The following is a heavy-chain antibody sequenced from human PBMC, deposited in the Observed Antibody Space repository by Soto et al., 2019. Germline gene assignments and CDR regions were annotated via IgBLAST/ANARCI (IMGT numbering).Heavy chain of an antibody. Sequence: PGGSLRLSCAASGFTFSSYSMNWVRQAPGKGLEWVSSISSSSSYIYYADSVKGRFTISRDNAKNSLYLQMNSLRAEDTAVYYCARDLGDPMIPHTTTPPRDAFDIWGQGTMVTVSS. CDR3: ARDLGDPMIPHTTTPPRDAFDI. CDR2: ISSSSSYI. D-gene: IGHD3-22*01. V-gene: IGHV3-21*01. CDR1: GFTFSSYS. J-gene: IGHJ3*02.